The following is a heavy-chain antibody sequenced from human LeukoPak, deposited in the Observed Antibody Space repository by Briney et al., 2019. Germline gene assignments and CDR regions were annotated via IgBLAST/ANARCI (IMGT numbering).Heavy chain of an antibody. D-gene: IGHD3-16*01. CDR3: ARDGRFGAFDI. CDR2: IYYSGST. Sequence: PSETLSLTCTVSGGSMSSYYWSWIRQPPGKGLEWIGYIYYSGSTNYNPSLKSRVTISVDTSKNQLSLKLSSVTAADTAVYYCARDGRFGAFDIWGQGTMVTVSS. J-gene: IGHJ3*02. V-gene: IGHV4-59*01. CDR1: GGSMSSYY.